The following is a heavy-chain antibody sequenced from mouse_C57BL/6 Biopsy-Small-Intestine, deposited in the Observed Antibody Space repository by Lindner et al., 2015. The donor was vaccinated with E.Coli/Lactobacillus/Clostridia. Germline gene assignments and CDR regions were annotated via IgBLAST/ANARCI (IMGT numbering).Heavy chain of an antibody. V-gene: IGHV1-7*01. D-gene: IGHD2-4*01. CDR1: GYNFINYW. J-gene: IGHJ4*01. Sequence: VQLQESGAELAKPGASVKLSCKASGYNFINYWMHWVKQRPGQGLEWIGYINPSSGYTKYNQKFKDKATLTADRSSSTAFMLLNSLTFEDSAVYYCARGFDYDAYAMDYWGQGTSVTVSS. CDR2: INPSSGYT. CDR3: ARGFDYDAYAMDY.